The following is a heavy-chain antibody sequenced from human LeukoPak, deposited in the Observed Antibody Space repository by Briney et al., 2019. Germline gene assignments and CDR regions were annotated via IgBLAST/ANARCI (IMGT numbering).Heavy chain of an antibody. CDR1: GYTFTSYA. CDR2: INTNTGNP. CDR3: ARGIMITFGGVIASNARFDP. J-gene: IGHJ5*02. Sequence: ASVKVSCKASGYTFTSYAMNWVRQAPGQGLEWMGWINTNTGNPTYAQGFTGRFVFSLDTSVSTAYLQISSLKAEDTAVYYCARGIMITFGGVIASNARFDPWGQGTLVTVSS. D-gene: IGHD3-16*02. V-gene: IGHV7-4-1*02.